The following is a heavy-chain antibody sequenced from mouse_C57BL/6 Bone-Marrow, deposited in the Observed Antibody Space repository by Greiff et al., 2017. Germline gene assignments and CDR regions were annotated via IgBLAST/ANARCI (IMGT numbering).Heavy chain of an antibody. CDR3: ARLFAY. Sequence: EVKLMESGAGLVKPGGSLKLSCAASGFTFSDYGMHWVRQAPEKGLEWVGYISSGSSTIYYADTVKGRFTISRDNAKNTLFLQMTSLKSEDTAMYYCARLFAYWGQGTLVTVSA. CDR2: ISSGSSTI. CDR1: GFTFSDYG. J-gene: IGHJ3*01. V-gene: IGHV5-17*01.